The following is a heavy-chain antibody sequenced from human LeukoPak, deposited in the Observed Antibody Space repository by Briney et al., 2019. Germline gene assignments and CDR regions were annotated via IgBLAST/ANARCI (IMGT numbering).Heavy chain of an antibody. CDR1: GGSFSGYY. D-gene: IGHD2-2*01. CDR3: ARSPTKRVPEDY. CDR2: INHSGST. J-gene: IGHJ4*02. V-gene: IGHV4-34*01. Sequence: SETLSLTCAVYGGSFSGYYWSWIRQPPGKGLEWIGEINHSGSTNYNPSLKSRVTISVETSKNQFSLKLSSVTAADTAAYYCARSPTKRVPEDYWGQGTLVTVSS.